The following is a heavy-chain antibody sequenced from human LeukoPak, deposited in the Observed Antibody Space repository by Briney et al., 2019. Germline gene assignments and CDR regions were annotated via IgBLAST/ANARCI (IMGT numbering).Heavy chain of an antibody. Sequence: GASVKVSCKASGGTFSSYAISWVRQAPGQGLEWMGWISAYNGNTNYAQKLQGRVTMTTDTSTSTAYMELRSLRSDDTAVYYCASGRWEPYDAFDIWGQGTMVTVSS. CDR1: GGTFSSYA. V-gene: IGHV1-18*01. CDR3: ASGRWEPYDAFDI. CDR2: ISAYNGNT. D-gene: IGHD1-26*01. J-gene: IGHJ3*02.